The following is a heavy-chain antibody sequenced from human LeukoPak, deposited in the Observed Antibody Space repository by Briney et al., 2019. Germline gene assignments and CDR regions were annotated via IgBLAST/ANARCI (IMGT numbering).Heavy chain of an antibody. D-gene: IGHD3-10*01. Sequence: GASVKVSCKASGGTFSSYAISWVRQAPGQGLEWMGRIIPILGIANYAQKFQGRVTITADKSTSTAYMELSSLRSEDTAVYYCARDGSLWFGDPPRYWGQGTLVTVSS. CDR1: GGTFSSYA. CDR3: ARDGSLWFGDPPRY. V-gene: IGHV1-69*04. J-gene: IGHJ4*02. CDR2: IIPILGIA.